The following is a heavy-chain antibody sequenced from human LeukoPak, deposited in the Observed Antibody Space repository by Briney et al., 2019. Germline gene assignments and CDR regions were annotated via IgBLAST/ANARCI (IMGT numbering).Heavy chain of an antibody. V-gene: IGHV3-7*01. CDR1: GFTFSSYW. CDR2: IKQDGSEK. CDR3: AREVTAADTSNGMDV. J-gene: IGHJ6*02. Sequence: PGGSLRLSCAASGFTFSSYWMNWVRQAPGKGLEWVANIKQDGSEKYHVDSVKGRFTISRDNAKNSLYLQMNSLRAEDTAVYYCAREVTAADTSNGMDVWGQGTTVTVSS. D-gene: IGHD6-13*01.